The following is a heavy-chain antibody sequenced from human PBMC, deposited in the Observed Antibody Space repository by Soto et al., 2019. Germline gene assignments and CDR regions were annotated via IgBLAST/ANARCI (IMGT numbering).Heavy chain of an antibody. CDR1: GGTFSSYA. D-gene: IGHD3-22*01. CDR2: IIPIFGTA. J-gene: IGHJ4*02. CDR3: ARDDSSGYSSY. V-gene: IGHV1-69*05. Sequence: ASVKVSCKASGGTFSSYAISWVRQAPGQGLEWMGGIIPIFGTANYAQKLQGRVTMTTDTSTSTAYMELRSLRSDDTAVYYCARDDSSGYSSYWGQGTLVTVSS.